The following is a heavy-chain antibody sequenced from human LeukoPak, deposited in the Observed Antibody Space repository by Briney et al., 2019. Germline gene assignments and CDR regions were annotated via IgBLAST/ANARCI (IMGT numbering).Heavy chain of an antibody. CDR3: VKEKNKYGFNGLDY. J-gene: IGHJ4*02. D-gene: IGHD3-10*01. V-gene: IGHV3-23*01. Sequence: GGSLRLSCAASGFTFSFYAMNWVRQAPGKGLEWVTSITGNSDNTFYANSVKGRFTISRDNSKNTLYLQMNSLRAAETAVYYCVKEKNKYGFNGLDYWGQGTLVTVSS. CDR2: ITGNSDNT. CDR1: GFTFSFYA.